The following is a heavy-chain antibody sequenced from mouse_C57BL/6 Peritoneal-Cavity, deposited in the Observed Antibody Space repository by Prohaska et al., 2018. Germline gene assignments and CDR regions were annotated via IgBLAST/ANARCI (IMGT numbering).Heavy chain of an antibody. CDR2: IKPDSSTI. J-gene: IGHJ1*03. Sequence: EVKLLQSGGGLVQPGGSLKLSCAASGIDFSRYWISLVRRAPGKGLEWIGEIKPDSSTINYAPSLKDKFIISRDNAKNTLYLQMSKVRSEDKALYYCARRDGYYWYFDVWGTGTTVTVSS. CDR3: ARRDGYYWYFDV. CDR1: GIDFSRYW. V-gene: IGHV4-1*01. D-gene: IGHD2-3*01.